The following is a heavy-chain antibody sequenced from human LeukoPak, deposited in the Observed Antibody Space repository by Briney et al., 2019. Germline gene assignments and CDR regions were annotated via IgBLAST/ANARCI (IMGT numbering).Heavy chain of an antibody. Sequence: GGSLRVSCAASGFTFNSYAMSWVRQAPGKGLEWVSTISGNGDSTSYAHSVKGRFTISRDNSKNTLYLQMNSLRAEDTAVYYCAKGKGGATKGYYYYGMDVWGQGTTVTVSS. V-gene: IGHV3-23*01. CDR1: GFTFNSYA. CDR2: ISGNGDST. CDR3: AKGKGGATKGYYYYGMDV. J-gene: IGHJ6*02. D-gene: IGHD1-26*01.